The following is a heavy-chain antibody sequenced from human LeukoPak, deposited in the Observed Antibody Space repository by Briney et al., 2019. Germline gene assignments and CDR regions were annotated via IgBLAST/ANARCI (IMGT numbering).Heavy chain of an antibody. D-gene: IGHD2-15*01. CDR3: ARSKGYCSGGSCYSDAFDI. CDR1: GGTFSSYA. V-gene: IGHV1-69*01. CDR2: IIPIFGTA. Sequence: SVKVSCKASGGTFSSYAISWVRQAPGQGLEWMGGIIPIFGTANYAQKFQGRVTITADESTSTAYMELSSLRSEDTAVYYCARSKGYCSGGSCYSDAFDIWGQGTMVTVSS. J-gene: IGHJ3*02.